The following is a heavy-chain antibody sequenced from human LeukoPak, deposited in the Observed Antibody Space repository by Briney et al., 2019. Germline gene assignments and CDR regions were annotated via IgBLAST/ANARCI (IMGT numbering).Heavy chain of an antibody. CDR2: ITSSSSTA. CDR3: TRHPYGVLDY. J-gene: IGHJ4*02. V-gene: IGHV3-48*01. D-gene: IGHD4-17*01. CDR1: GFTFSSYS. Sequence: GGSLRLSCAASGFTFSSYSMNWVRQAPGKGLEWVSKITSSSSTAFYADSVKGRFTISRDNAKNSLYLQMDSLRAEDTAVYYCTRHPYGVLDYWGQGTLVTVSS.